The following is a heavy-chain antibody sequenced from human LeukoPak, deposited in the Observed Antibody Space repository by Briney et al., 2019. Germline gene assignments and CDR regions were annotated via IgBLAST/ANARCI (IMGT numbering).Heavy chain of an antibody. CDR1: GFTFSSYG. J-gene: IGHJ4*02. V-gene: IGHV3-30*18. Sequence: GGSLRLSCAASGFTFSSYGMHWVRQAPGKGLEGVAVISSDGNNKNYVDSVKGRFTFSRDNSKNTLYLQMNSLRAEDTAVYYCAKGNDIGGYYYPHFDYWGQGTLVTVSS. CDR3: AKGNDIGGYYYPHFDY. D-gene: IGHD3-22*01. CDR2: ISSDGNNK.